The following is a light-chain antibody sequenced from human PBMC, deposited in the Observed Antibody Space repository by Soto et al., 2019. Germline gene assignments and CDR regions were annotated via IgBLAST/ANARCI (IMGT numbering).Light chain of an antibody. CDR2: GAS. V-gene: IGKV3-20*01. Sequence: EIVLTQSPGTLSLSPGERATLSCRASQSVTSGSLLWNQQKPGRAPRLLISGASTRATGVPDRFSGSESGTDFTLTISRPEPEDFAMNYCQHYGTSFTFGQGRDWRLN. J-gene: IGKJ5*01. CDR3: QHYGTSFT. CDR1: QSVTSGS.